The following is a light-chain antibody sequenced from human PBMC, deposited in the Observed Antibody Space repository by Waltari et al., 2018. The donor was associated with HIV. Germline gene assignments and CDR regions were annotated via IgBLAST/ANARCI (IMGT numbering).Light chain of an antibody. Sequence: QSVLTQPPSVSAAPGQKVTISCSGRSSNIGNKYVSWYQQLPGTAPKLLIYDSDKRPSGIPDRFSGSRSGTSATLGITGLQTGDEADYYCGAWDSSLSAGLFGGGTKLTVL. CDR2: DSD. CDR3: GAWDSSLSAGL. V-gene: IGLV1-51*01. CDR1: SSNIGNKY. J-gene: IGLJ2*01.